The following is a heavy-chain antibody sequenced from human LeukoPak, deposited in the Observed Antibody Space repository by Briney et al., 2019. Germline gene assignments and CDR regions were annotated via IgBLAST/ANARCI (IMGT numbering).Heavy chain of an antibody. D-gene: IGHD3-10*01. V-gene: IGHV4-39*01. CDR1: GGSISSSSYY. CDR2: IYYSGST. J-gene: IGHJ5*02. CDR3: ARRKAYYYGSGNERFDP. Sequence: SETLSLTCTVSGGSISSSSYYWGRLRQPPGKGLEWIGSIYYSGSTYYNPSLKSRVTISVDTSKYQFSLKLSSVTAADTAVYYCARRKAYYYGSGNERFDPWGQGTLVTVSS.